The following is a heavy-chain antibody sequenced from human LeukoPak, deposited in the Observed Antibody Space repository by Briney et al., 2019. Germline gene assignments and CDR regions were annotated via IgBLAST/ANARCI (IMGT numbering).Heavy chain of an antibody. CDR3: ARELTFCTSTSCRLYHY. Sequence: ASVKVSCKASGYKFTDYYVHWVRQAPGQGLEWMGWINPNNVGTNYAQKFHGRVTMTRDTSITTAYMELNSLTSDDTAVYYCARELTFCTSTSCRLYHYWGQGTLVTVSS. D-gene: IGHD2-2*01. CDR1: GYKFTDYY. CDR2: INPNNVGT. V-gene: IGHV1-2*02. J-gene: IGHJ4*02.